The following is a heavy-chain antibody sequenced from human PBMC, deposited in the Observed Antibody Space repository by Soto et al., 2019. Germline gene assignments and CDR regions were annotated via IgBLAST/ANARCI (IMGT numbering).Heavy chain of an antibody. CDR2: IYYSGST. Sequence: QVQLQESGPGLVKPSQTLSLTCTVSDGSISSGGYYWSWIRQHPGKGLEWIGYIYYSGSTYYNPSLKSRVTISVDTSKNQFSLKLSSVTAADTAVYYCARALAVTTYYFDYWGQGTLVTVSS. J-gene: IGHJ4*02. CDR1: DGSISSGGYY. V-gene: IGHV4-31*03. D-gene: IGHD4-17*01. CDR3: ARALAVTTYYFDY.